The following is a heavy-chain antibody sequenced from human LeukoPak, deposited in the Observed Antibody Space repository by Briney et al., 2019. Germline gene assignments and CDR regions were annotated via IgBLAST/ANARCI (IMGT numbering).Heavy chain of an antibody. CDR2: IYTSGST. Sequence: SETLSLTCTVSGGSISSYYWSWIRQPAGKGLEWIGRIYTSGSTIYYPSLKSRVTMSVDTSKNQFSLKLSSVTAADTAVYYCARGRYESTRLSAYYYYYMDVWGKGTTVTVSS. J-gene: IGHJ6*03. CDR1: GGSISSYY. V-gene: IGHV4-4*07. CDR3: ARGRYESTRLSAYYYYYMDV. D-gene: IGHD1-14*01.